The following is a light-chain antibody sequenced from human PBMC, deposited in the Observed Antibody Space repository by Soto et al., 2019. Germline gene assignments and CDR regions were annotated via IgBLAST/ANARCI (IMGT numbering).Light chain of an antibody. CDR1: SSDVGGYNY. CDR2: EVS. V-gene: IGLV2-8*01. Sequence: QSVLTQPPSASGSPGQSVTISCTGTSSDVGGYNYVSWYQQHPGKAPKLMIYEVSNRPSGVPDRYSGSKSGNTGSLTVSGLQAEDEADYYCSSYAGSDNYVFGTGTKLTVL. J-gene: IGLJ1*01. CDR3: SSYAGSDNYV.